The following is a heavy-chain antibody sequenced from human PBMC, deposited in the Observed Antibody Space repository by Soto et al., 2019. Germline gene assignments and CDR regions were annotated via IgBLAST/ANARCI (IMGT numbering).Heavy chain of an antibody. Sequence: SETLSLTCTVSGGSISSSSYYWGWIRQPPGKGLEWIGSIYYSGSTYYNPSLKSRVTISVDTSKNQFSLKLSSVTAADTAVYYCATRNDILTGYQNPFAYWGQGTLVTVSS. CDR2: IYYSGST. V-gene: IGHV4-39*01. D-gene: IGHD3-9*01. J-gene: IGHJ4*02. CDR1: GGSISSSSYY. CDR3: ATRNDILTGYQNPFAY.